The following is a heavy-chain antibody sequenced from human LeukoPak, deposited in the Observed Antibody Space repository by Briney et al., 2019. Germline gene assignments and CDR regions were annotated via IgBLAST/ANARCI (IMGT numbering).Heavy chain of an antibody. CDR3: AKALVPIAAAGTFFDY. CDR1: GFTFSSYG. CDR2: IRYDGSNK. V-gene: IGHV3-30*02. Sequence: GGSLRLSCAASGFTFSSYGMHWVRQAPGKGLEWVAFIRYDGSNKYYADSVKGRFTISRDNSKNTLYLQMNSLRAEDTAVYYCAKALVPIAAAGTFFDYWGQGTLVTVSS. D-gene: IGHD6-13*01. J-gene: IGHJ4*02.